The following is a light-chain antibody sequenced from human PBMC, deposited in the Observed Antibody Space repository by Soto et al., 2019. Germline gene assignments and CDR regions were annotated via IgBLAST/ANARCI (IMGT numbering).Light chain of an antibody. CDR2: DAS. J-gene: IGKJ1*01. V-gene: IGKV1-39*01. CDR1: QTIGTY. Sequence: IAVTQSPSSLAASLGERVTITCRASQTIGTYVNWYRQKSGAAPELLIYDASTLQSGVPSRFRGGASGTDFTLTISSLQLDDFATYYCQQSYNTPLTFGQGTKVEIK. CDR3: QQSYNTPLT.